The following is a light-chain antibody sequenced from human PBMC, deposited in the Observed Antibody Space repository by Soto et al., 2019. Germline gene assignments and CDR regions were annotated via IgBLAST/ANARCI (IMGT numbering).Light chain of an antibody. J-gene: IGKJ1*01. CDR2: GAS. V-gene: IGKV3-20*01. CDR1: QSVSSNF. Sequence: EIVLTQSPGTLSSSAGERSTLSCRASQSVSSNFLAWSQPQPGQAPSLLIYGASNRATGNPDRFSGSGSGTDFTLTISRLEPEDLAVYYCQQYGTLWTFGQGTKVDIK. CDR3: QQYGTLWT.